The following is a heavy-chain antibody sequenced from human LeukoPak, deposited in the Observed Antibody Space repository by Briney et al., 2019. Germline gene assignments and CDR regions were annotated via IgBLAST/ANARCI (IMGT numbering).Heavy chain of an antibody. D-gene: IGHD4-17*01. Sequence: GGSLRLSCAASGFTFSSYSMNWVRQAPGKGLEWVSSISSSSSYIYYADSVKGRFTISRDNAKNSLYLQMNSLRAEDTAVYYCARDAYDYGDSRRPDYWGQGTLVTVSS. CDR2: ISSSSSYI. CDR3: ARDAYDYGDSRRPDY. CDR1: GFTFSSYS. J-gene: IGHJ4*02. V-gene: IGHV3-21*01.